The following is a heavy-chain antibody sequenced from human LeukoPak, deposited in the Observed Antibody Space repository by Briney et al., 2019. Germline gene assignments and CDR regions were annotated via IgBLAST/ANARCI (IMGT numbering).Heavy chain of an antibody. J-gene: IGHJ6*02. D-gene: IGHD2-21*02. V-gene: IGHV3-21*01. CDR1: GFTFSTYS. CDR2: ISSSGDYI. Sequence: GGSLRLSCAASGFTFSTYSMKWVRQAPGKGLEWVSSISSSGDYIFYGDSLMGRFTISRDNAKDSLYLQMNSLRAEDTAVYYCARGTAYYYGMDVWGQGTTVTVSS. CDR3: ARGTAYYYGMDV.